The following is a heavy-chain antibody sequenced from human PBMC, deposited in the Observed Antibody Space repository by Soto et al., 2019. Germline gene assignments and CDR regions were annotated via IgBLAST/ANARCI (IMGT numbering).Heavy chain of an antibody. Sequence: PGGSLRLPCAAPGFTFNTYWMNWVRQAPGKGLVWLAGINGEGAIISYADSVKGRFTISRDNAKNTLSLQMNSLRVDDTAVYYCARLSGDYFAFFYHGMDVWGQGTTVTVSS. D-gene: IGHD3-22*01. J-gene: IGHJ6*02. CDR2: INGEGAII. CDR1: GFTFNTYW. CDR3: ARLSGDYFAFFYHGMDV. V-gene: IGHV3-74*01.